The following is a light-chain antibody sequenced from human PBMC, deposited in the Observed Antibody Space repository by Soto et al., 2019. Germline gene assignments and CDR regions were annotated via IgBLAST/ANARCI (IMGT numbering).Light chain of an antibody. J-gene: IGKJ5*01. V-gene: IGKV2-28*01. CDR1: QCLLHSNGYNS. CDR3: MQALQTPPA. CDR2: LGS. Sequence: DIVVPQSPFSLPVTPGEPASISCRSRQCLLHSNGYNSLDWYLQKPGQSPHLLIYLGSNRASGVPDRFSGSGSGTDFTLRISRVEAEDVGVYYCMQALQTPPAFGQGTRLESK.